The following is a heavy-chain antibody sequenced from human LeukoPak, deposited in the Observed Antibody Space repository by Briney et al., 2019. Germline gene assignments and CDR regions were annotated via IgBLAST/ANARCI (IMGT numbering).Heavy chain of an antibody. J-gene: IGHJ4*02. V-gene: IGHV3-30*04. CDR3: ARALYSSSPPEFDY. CDR1: GFTFSSYA. CDR2: ISYDGSNK. D-gene: IGHD6-13*01. Sequence: PGRSLRLSCAASGFTFSSYAMHWVRQAPGKGLEWVAVISYDGSNKYYADSVKGRFTIFRDNSKNTLYLQMNSLRAEDTAVYYCARALYSSSPPEFDYWGQGTLVTVSS.